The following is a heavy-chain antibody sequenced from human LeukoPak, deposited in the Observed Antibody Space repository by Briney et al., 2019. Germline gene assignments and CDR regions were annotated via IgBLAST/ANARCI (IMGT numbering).Heavy chain of an antibody. CDR3: ATGGAIVEVTSTFAY. Sequence: GGSLRLSCAASGFTFSSYEMNWVRQAPGKGLEGVSYISSSGSTISYADSVKGRFTISRDNAKNSLYLQMNSLSAEDTAVYYCATGGAIVEVTSTFAYWGQGPLVPVSS. J-gene: IGHJ4*02. CDR1: GFTFSSYE. CDR2: ISSSGSTI. V-gene: IGHV3-48*03. D-gene: IGHD2-21*01.